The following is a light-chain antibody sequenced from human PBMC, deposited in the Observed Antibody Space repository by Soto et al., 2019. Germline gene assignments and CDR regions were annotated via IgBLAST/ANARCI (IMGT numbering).Light chain of an antibody. CDR1: QSVSGY. J-gene: IGKJ4*01. V-gene: IGKV3-11*01. Sequence: EIVWTQSPATLSLSPGARATLSCRASQSVSGYLAWYQQKPGQAPRLLIYGASNRATGIPDRFSGSGSGTDFTLTISTLEPEDFAIYHCQQRSNWPLTFGGGTKVEIK. CDR3: QQRSNWPLT. CDR2: GAS.